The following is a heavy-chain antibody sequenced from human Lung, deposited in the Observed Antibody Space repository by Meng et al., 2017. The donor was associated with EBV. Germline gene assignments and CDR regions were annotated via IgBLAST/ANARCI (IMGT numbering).Heavy chain of an antibody. CDR2: IYYSGST. CDR1: GGSISSGGYY. Sequence: QLQRQGSGPGLVKPSQTLSLTCTGSGGSISSGGYYWSWIRQHPGKGLEWIGYIYYSGSTYYNPSLKSLVTISVDTSKNQFSLKLSSVTAADTAVYYCARVVAGRYNWFDPWGQGTLVTVSS. J-gene: IGHJ5*02. D-gene: IGHD6-6*01. CDR3: ARVVAGRYNWFDP. V-gene: IGHV4-31*01.